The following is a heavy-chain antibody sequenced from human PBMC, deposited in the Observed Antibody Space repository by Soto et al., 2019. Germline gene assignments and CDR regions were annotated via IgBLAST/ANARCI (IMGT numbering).Heavy chain of an antibody. CDR2: IYYSGST. Sequence: PSETLSLTCTVSGGSIISGDYYWSWIRQPPGKGLEWIGYIYYSGSTYYNPSLKSRVTISVDTSKNQFSLKLSSVTAADTAVYYCAGGLYCGGDCRNWFDPWGQGTLVTVSS. D-gene: IGHD2-21*02. J-gene: IGHJ5*02. V-gene: IGHV4-30-4*01. CDR1: GGSIISGDYY. CDR3: AGGLYCGGDCRNWFDP.